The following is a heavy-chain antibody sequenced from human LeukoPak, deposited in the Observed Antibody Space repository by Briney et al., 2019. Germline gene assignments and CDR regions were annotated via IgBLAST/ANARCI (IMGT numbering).Heavy chain of an antibody. J-gene: IGHJ4*02. V-gene: IGHV3-21*01. D-gene: IGHD3-3*01. CDR2: ISANSLHI. Sequence: GGSLRLSCAASGFTFSDESMNWVRQAPGKGLEWVSSISANSLHIFYVDSVKGRFTISRDNARNSLYLQMNNLRAEDTAVYYCARENYDFWSGYYTGTRAAYKEYDYWGQGTLVTVSS. CDR1: GFTFSDES. CDR3: ARENYDFWSGYYTGTRAAYKEYDY.